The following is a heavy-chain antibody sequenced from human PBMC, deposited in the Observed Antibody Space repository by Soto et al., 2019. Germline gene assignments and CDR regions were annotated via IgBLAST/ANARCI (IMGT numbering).Heavy chain of an antibody. J-gene: IGHJ5*02. V-gene: IGHV4-34*01. CDR3: ARGPITTNPRFDP. CDR2: INHSGST. Sequence: SETLSLTCAVYGGSFSGYYWSWIRQPPGKGLEWIGEINHSGSTNYNPSLKSRVTISVDTSKNQFSLKLSSVTAADTAVYYCARGPITTNPRFDPWGQGTLVTVSS. D-gene: IGHD3-22*01. CDR1: GGSFSGYY.